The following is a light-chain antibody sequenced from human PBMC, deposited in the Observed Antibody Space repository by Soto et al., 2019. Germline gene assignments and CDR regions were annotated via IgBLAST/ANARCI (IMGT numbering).Light chain of an antibody. Sequence: QPVLTQPPSASGTPGQTVFISCSGSSSNIGGTNYAYWYQQLPGAAPKLLMYSNNLRPSGVPERISGSKFGTAASLAISGLRSEDEAVYYCASWDDRLGAVIFGGGTKVTVL. J-gene: IGLJ2*01. CDR3: ASWDDRLGAVI. CDR2: SNN. V-gene: IGLV1-47*02. CDR1: SSNIGGTNY.